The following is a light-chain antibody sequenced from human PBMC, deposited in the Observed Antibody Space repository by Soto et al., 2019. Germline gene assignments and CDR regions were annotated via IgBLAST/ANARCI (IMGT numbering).Light chain of an antibody. CDR3: SSYAGTSILYV. CDR2: EVT. CDR1: SSDVGGYDY. Sequence: QSALTQPPSASGSPGQSVTISCTGSSSDVGGYDYVSWYQQHPGKAPQLLIYEVTKRPSGVPDRFSGSKSGNTASLTVSGLQAEDEADYYCSSYAGTSILYVFGGGTKVTVL. J-gene: IGLJ1*01. V-gene: IGLV2-8*01.